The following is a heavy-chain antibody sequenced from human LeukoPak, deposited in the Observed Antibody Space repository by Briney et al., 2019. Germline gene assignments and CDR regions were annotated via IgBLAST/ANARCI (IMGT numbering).Heavy chain of an antibody. Sequence: SETLSLTCVVSGASVSSSHWNWIRQLPGKGLEWIGCLSYTGKTHYNPSLTSRVTISLDTSQTQASLKLRSVTAADTAVYYCSEGYFEPFDHWGQGTLVTVSS. CDR2: LSYTGKT. J-gene: IGHJ4*02. CDR3: SEGYFEPFDH. CDR1: GASVSSSH. D-gene: IGHD2/OR15-2a*01. V-gene: IGHV4-59*02.